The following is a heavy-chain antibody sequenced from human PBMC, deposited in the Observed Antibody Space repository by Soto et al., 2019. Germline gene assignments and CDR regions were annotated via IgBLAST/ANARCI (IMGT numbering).Heavy chain of an antibody. CDR3: STYPPDS. Sequence: ASGTVRCKASLDTFSEFCMHGARQLPGKGPEWMGGFDPARGDTLYAETFQGRVSMTTDTSTDTAHMELRSRRPEDTAVYYWSTYPPDSWGRGNLVTFSS. CDR1: LDTFSEFC. J-gene: IGHJ4*02. CDR2: FDPARGDT. D-gene: IGHD3-16*02. V-gene: IGHV1-24*01.